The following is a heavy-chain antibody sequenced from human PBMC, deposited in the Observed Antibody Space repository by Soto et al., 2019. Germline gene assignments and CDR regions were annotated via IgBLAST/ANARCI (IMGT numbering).Heavy chain of an antibody. D-gene: IGHD2-15*01. Sequence: SETLSLTCAVSGGSISSGGYSWSWIRQPPGKGLEWIGYIYHSGSTNYNPSLKSRVTISVDKSKNQFSLKLSSVTAADTAVYYCARADARGYCSGGSCLSTAHWGQGTLVTAPQ. CDR3: ARADARGYCSGGSCLSTAH. J-gene: IGHJ4*02. V-gene: IGHV4-30-2*01. CDR1: GGSISSGGYS. CDR2: IYHSGST.